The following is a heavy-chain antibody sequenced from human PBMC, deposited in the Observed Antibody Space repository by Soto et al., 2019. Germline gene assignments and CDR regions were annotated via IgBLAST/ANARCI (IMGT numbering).Heavy chain of an antibody. CDR1: GFTFRSYA. D-gene: IGHD6-19*01. V-gene: IGHV3-23*01. CDR2: ISSGGGST. J-gene: IGHJ4*02. CDR3: AKDLGGSGWRFDY. Sequence: EVQLLESGGGLVQPGGSLRLSCAASGFTFRSYAMNWVRQAPGKGLEWVSSISSGGGSTYYTDSVKGRFTISRDNSKNTLHLQMSSLKAEDTAVYYCAKDLGGSGWRFDYWGQGTLVTVSS.